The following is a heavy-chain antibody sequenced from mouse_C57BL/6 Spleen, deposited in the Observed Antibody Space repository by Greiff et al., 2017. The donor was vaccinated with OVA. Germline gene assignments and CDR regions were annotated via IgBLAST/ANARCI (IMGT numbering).Heavy chain of an antibody. J-gene: IGHJ2*01. Sequence: QVQLQQPGAELVMPGASVKLSCKASGYTFTSYWMHWVQQRPGQGLEWIGEIDPSVSYTNYNQKFKGKSTLTVDKSSSTAYMQLSSLTSEDSAVYYCAREPYLDDWGQGTTLTVSS. CDR2: IDPSVSYT. V-gene: IGHV1-69*01. CDR3: AREPYLDD. CDR1: GYTFTSYW.